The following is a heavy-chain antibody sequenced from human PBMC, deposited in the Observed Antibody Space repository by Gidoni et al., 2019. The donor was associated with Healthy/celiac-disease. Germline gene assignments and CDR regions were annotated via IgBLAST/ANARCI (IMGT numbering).Heavy chain of an antibody. D-gene: IGHD1-26*01. Sequence: QVQLQESGPGLVKPSGTLSLTCAVSGGSISSSNWWSWVRQPPGKGLEWIGEIYHSGSTNYNPSLKSRVTISVDKSKNQFSLKLSSVTAADTAVYYCASYIVGATTHRVGWYFDLWGRGTLVTVSS. CDR3: ASYIVGATTHRVGWYFDL. CDR2: IYHSGST. J-gene: IGHJ2*01. CDR1: GGSISSSNW. V-gene: IGHV4-4*02.